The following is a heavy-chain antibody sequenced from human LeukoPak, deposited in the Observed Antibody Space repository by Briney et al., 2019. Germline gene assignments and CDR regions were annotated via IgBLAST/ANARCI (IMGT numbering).Heavy chain of an antibody. CDR2: IYYSGTT. V-gene: IGHV4-39*01. J-gene: IGHJ4*02. Sequence: GSLRLSCAASGFTFSDYYMSWIRQPPGKGLEWIGSIYYSGTTYYSPSLKRRVTISVDTSKNQFSLRLTSVTAADTAVYYCARPQKEMATITSVVAFDYWGQGTLVTVSS. D-gene: IGHD5-24*01. CDR1: GFTFSDYY. CDR3: ARPQKEMATITSVVAFDY.